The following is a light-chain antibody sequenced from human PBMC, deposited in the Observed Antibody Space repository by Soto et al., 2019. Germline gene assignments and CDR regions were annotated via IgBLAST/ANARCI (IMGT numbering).Light chain of an antibody. CDR2: DAY. CDR1: QNINYY. Sequence: DIQLTQSPSTLSASVVDRVTITCRASQNINYYLAWYQQKAGKAPKLLIYDAYTLESGVPPRFSGSGSGTDFTLTISRLEPEDFAVYYCQEYSGSSRTFGQGTKVDIK. CDR3: QEYSGSSRT. V-gene: IGKV1-5*01. J-gene: IGKJ1*01.